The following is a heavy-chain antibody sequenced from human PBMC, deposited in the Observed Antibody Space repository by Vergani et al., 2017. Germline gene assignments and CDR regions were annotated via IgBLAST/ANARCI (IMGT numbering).Heavy chain of an antibody. CDR2: ISSSSSTI. D-gene: IGHD2-15*01. Sequence: EVQLVESGGGLVQPGGSLRLSCAASGFTFSSYSMNWVRQAPGKGLEWVSYISSSSSTIYYADSVKGRFTISRDNAKNSLYLQMNSLRAEDTAVYYCARDRPYFRVAADYGHYYYGMDVLCQGTTVTVSS. CDR3: ARDRPYFRVAADYGHYYYGMDV. V-gene: IGHV3-48*01. J-gene: IGHJ6*02. CDR1: GFTFSSYS.